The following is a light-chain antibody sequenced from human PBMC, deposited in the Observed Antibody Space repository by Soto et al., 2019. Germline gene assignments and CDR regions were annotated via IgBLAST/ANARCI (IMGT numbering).Light chain of an antibody. CDR2: DTT. CDR1: TGAVTSGHF. V-gene: IGLV7-46*01. CDR3: LLSYHGPQGAQV. Sequence: QAVVTQEPSLTVSPGGTVTLTCGSSTGAVTSGHFPYWFQQKPGQAPRTLIYDTTNKHSWTPARFSGSLLGGKAALTLSGAQPEDEAEYYCLLSYHGPQGAQVFGGGTKVTVL. J-gene: IGLJ3*02.